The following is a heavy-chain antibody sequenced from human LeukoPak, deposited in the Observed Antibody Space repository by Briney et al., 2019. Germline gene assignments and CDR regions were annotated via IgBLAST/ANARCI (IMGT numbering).Heavy chain of an antibody. CDR3: AKRGYYDSSGWPDAFDI. CDR1: GFTFSSYA. Sequence: GGSLRLSCAASGFTFSSYAMSWVRQAPGKGLEWVSAISGSGGSTYYADSVKDRFTISRDNSKNTLYLQMNSLRAEDTAVYYCAKRGYYDSSGWPDAFDIWGQGTMVTVSS. D-gene: IGHD3-22*01. V-gene: IGHV3-23*01. CDR2: ISGSGGST. J-gene: IGHJ3*02.